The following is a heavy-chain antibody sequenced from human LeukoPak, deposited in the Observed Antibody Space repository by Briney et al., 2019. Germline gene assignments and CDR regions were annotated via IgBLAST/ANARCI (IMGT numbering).Heavy chain of an antibody. CDR1: GGSISSNSFY. D-gene: IGHD1-26*01. CDR3: GHSGIYYLFDY. V-gene: IGHV4-39*01. Sequence: SETLSLTCIVSGGSISSNSFYWGWIRQPPGKGLEWIGSIYYSGSTYYNPSLNSRVTISVDTSKNQFSLKLRSVTAADTAVYYCGHSGIYYLFDYWGQGSLVTVSS. J-gene: IGHJ4*02. CDR2: IYYSGST.